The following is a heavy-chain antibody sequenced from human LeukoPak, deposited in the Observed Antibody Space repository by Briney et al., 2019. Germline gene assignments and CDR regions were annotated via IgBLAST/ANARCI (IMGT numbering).Heavy chain of an antibody. V-gene: IGHV4-38-2*02. CDR2: IYYSGST. CDR3: ASDYDSSGYYYPEVVDY. D-gene: IGHD3-22*01. CDR1: GYSISSGYY. J-gene: IGHJ4*02. Sequence: PSETLSLTCTVSGYSISSGYYWGWIRQPPGKGLEWIGSIYYSGSTYYNPSLKSRVTISVDTSKNQFSLKLSAVTAADTAVYYCASDYDSSGYYYPEVVDYWGQGTLVTVSS.